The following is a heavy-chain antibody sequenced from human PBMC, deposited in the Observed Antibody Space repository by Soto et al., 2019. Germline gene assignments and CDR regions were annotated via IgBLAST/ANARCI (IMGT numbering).Heavy chain of an antibody. V-gene: IGHV4-4*02. CDR3: ASADFNYYYYGMDV. J-gene: IGHJ6*02. CDR1: GGSISSSNW. Sequence: SETLSLTCAVSGGSISSSNWWSWVRQPPGKGLEWNGEIYHSGSTNYNPSLKSRVTISVDKSKNQFSLKLSSVTAADTAVYYCASADFNYYYYGMDVWGQGTTVTVSS. CDR2: IYHSGST.